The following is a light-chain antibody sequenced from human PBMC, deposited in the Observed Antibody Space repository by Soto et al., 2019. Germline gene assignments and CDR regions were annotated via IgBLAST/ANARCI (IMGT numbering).Light chain of an antibody. Sequence: AIQLTQSPSSLSASVGDRVTITCRASQGIRNDLGWYQQKPGKPPRLLIYAASSLQSGVPSRFSGSGSGTDFTLTISSLQPEDFATYSCQQSYNSPQTFGRGTKVDIK. V-gene: IGKV1-6*01. CDR3: QQSYNSPQT. J-gene: IGKJ1*01. CDR2: AAS. CDR1: QGIRND.